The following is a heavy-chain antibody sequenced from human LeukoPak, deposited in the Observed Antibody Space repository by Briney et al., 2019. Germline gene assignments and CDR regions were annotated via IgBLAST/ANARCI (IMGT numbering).Heavy chain of an antibody. CDR3: ARGKKQNPFDY. Sequence: SETLSLTCTVSGGSISSYYWSWIRQPPGKGLEWIGYIYYSGSTNYNPSLKSRVTISVDTSKNQFSLKLSSVTAADTAVYYCARGKKQNPFDYWGQGTLVTVSS. V-gene: IGHV4-59*01. CDR2: IYYSGST. D-gene: IGHD2/OR15-2a*01. J-gene: IGHJ4*02. CDR1: GGSISSYY.